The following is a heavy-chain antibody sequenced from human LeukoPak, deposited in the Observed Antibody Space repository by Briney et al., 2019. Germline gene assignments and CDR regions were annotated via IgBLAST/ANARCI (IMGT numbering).Heavy chain of an antibody. CDR1: GFTFRNYG. Sequence: PGGSLRLSCAASGFTFRNYGMHWVRQAPGKGLEWVAVTSNDAINRIYADSAKGRFTISRDNSKNTLFLQMNSLRAEDTAVYYCAKQGDNSGLDYWGQGTLVTVSS. V-gene: IGHV3-30*18. CDR2: TSNDAINR. CDR3: AKQGDNSGLDY. D-gene: IGHD5-24*01. J-gene: IGHJ4*02.